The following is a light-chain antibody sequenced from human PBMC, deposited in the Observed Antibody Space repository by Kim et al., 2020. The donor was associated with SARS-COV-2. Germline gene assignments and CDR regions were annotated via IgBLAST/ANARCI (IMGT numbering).Light chain of an antibody. CDR1: SSNIGNNA. V-gene: IGLV1-36*01. CDR3: AAWDDSLNGPV. CDR2: YDD. J-gene: IGLJ3*02. Sequence: QRVTISCSGSSSNIGNNAVNWYQQLPGKAPKLLIYYDDLLPSGVSDRFSGSKSGTSASLAISGLQSEDEADYYCAAWDDSLNGPVFGGGTQRTVL.